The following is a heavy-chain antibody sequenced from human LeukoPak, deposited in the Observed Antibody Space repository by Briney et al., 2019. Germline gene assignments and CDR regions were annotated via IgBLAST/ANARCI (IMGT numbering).Heavy chain of an antibody. CDR3: ARVLSSYYDSSGYYD. V-gene: IGHV1-18*01. Sequence: ASVKVSCKASGYTFTSYGISRVRQAPGQGLEWMGWISAYNGNTNYAQKLQGRVTMTTDTSTSTAYMELRSLRSDDTAVYYCARVLSSYYDSSGYYDWGQGTLVTVSS. D-gene: IGHD3-22*01. J-gene: IGHJ4*02. CDR2: ISAYNGNT. CDR1: GYTFTSYG.